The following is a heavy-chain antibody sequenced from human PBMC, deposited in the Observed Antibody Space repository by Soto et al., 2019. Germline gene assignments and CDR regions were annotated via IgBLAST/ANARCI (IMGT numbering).Heavy chain of an antibody. CDR2: IYYLGST. CDR1: GGSMSEYF. D-gene: IGHD3-10*01. J-gene: IGHJ4*02. CDR3: ARDGYDGSGSPYPAY. V-gene: IGHV4-59*01. Sequence: SETLSLTCSVSGGSMSEYFWSWIRQSPGKGLEWIGYIYYLGSTDYNPSLKSRVTISVDTSKRQFSLRLTSVTAADTAVCHCARDGYDGSGSPYPAYWGPGTQVTVPQ.